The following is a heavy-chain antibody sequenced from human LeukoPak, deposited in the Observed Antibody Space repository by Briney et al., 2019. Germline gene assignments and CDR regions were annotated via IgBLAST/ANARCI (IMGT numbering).Heavy chain of an antibody. CDR1: GFSFDDYV. V-gene: IGHV3-9*01. Sequence: PGGSLRLSCAASGFSFDDYVMHWVRQAPGKGLEWVSGISWTSGSTGYADSVKGRFTISRDNAKNSLYLQMNSLRVEDTALYYCARMDYYYYYMDVWGKGTTVTISS. D-gene: IGHD2-8*01. J-gene: IGHJ6*03. CDR2: ISWTSGST. CDR3: ARMDYYYYYMDV.